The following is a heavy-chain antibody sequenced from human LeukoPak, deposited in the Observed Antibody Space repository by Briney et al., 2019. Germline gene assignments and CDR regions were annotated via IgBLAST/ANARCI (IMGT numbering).Heavy chain of an antibody. CDR3: TTGGNYLAY. J-gene: IGHJ4*02. Sequence: RGCLTLSCAVSGFTFSNAWMTWIRPAPGGVREWVGSIKSKTDGGTTDYAAPVKGRFTISRDDSKTTLYLQMNSLKTEDTALYYCTTGGNYLAYWAQGTLVTVSS. V-gene: IGHV3-15*01. CDR2: IKSKTDGGTT. CDR1: GFTFSNAW. D-gene: IGHD1-26*01.